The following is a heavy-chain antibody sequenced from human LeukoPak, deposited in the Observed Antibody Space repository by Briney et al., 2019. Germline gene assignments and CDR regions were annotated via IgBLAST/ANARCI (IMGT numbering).Heavy chain of an antibody. CDR1: GFTFSNVW. V-gene: IGHV3-15*01. J-gene: IGHJ6*04. Sequence: PGGSLSLYCAAYGFTFSNVWMSWDRQAPGKGLEWVGRINSKTDGGTKDYAGTVNGRLTISRDESKDTLYLQMNSLKTEDTAVYYCATDAHIVVVPAALYYYYGRDVGGKGTTATVSS. CDR2: INSKTDGGTK. D-gene: IGHD2-2*01. CDR3: ATDAHIVVVPAALYYYYGRDV.